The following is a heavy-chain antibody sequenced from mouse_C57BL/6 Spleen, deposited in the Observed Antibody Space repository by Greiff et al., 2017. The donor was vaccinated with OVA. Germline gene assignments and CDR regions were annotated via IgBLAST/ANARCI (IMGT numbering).Heavy chain of an antibody. V-gene: IGHV1-39*01. D-gene: IGHD1-1*01. Sequence: EVKLVESGPELVKPGASVKISCKASGYSFTDYNMNWVKQSNGKSLEWIGVINPNYGTTSYNQKFKGKATLTVDQSSITAYMQLNSLTSEDYAVYYCARGNYYGSSYHFFDYWGQGTTLTVSS. CDR3: ARGNYYGSSYHFFDY. CDR1: GYSFTDYN. CDR2: INPNYGTT. J-gene: IGHJ2*01.